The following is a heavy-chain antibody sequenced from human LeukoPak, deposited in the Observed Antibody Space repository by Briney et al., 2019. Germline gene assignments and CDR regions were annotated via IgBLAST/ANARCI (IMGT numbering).Heavy chain of an antibody. V-gene: IGHV1-69*05. J-gene: IGHJ5*02. CDR1: GGTFSSYA. CDR2: TIPIFGTA. CDR3: ARDAGDGYNWRIGFDP. D-gene: IGHD5-24*01. Sequence: SVKVSCKASGGTFSSYAISWVRQAPGQGLEWMGGTIPIFGTANYAQKFQGRVTITTDESTSTAYMELGSLRSEDTAVYYCARDAGDGYNWRIGFDPWGQGTLVTVSS.